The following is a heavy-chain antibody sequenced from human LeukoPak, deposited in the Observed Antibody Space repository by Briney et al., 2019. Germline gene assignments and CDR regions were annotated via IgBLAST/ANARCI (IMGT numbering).Heavy chain of an antibody. V-gene: IGHV3-7*01. CDR1: GFTFSNYW. CDR3: ARARYSDF. Sequence: GRSLRLSCVASGFTFSNYWMTWVRQAPGKGLEWVANIKEDGSEKNYADSVKGRFTISRDNAENSLYLQMNSLRGEDTAVYYCARARYSDFWGQGTLVTVSS. CDR2: IKEDGSEK. J-gene: IGHJ4*02.